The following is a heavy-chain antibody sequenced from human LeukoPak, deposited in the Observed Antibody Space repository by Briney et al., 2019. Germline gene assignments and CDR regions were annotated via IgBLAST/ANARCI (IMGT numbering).Heavy chain of an antibody. Sequence: GASVKVSCKASGYTFTSYGISWVRQAPGQGLEWMGWISAYNGNTNYAQKLQGRVTMTTDTSTSTAYMELRSLRSDDTAVYYCARGGHYGSVPYYFDYWGQGTLVTVSS. CDR1: GYTFTSYG. D-gene: IGHD3-10*01. CDR2: ISAYNGNT. V-gene: IGHV1-18*01. CDR3: ARGGHYGSVPYYFDY. J-gene: IGHJ4*02.